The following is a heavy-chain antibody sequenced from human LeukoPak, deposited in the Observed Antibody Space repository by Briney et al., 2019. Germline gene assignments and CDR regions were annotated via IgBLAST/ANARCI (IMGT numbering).Heavy chain of an antibody. Sequence: GGSLRLSCAASGFTSSSYWMSWVCQAPGKGLEWVANIKPDGNEKYYVDSAKGRFTISRGDAKNSLYLQINSLRADDTAMYYCAREAGWDKFDYWGQGTLVTVSS. V-gene: IGHV3-7*05. CDR1: GFTSSSYW. CDR3: AREAGWDKFDY. J-gene: IGHJ4*02. CDR2: IKPDGNEK. D-gene: IGHD6-19*01.